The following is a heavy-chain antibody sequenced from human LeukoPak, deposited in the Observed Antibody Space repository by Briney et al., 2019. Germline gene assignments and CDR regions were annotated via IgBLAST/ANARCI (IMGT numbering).Heavy chain of an antibody. V-gene: IGHV3-23*01. D-gene: IGHD3-3*01. CDR1: GFTFSSYA. CDR3: ARDQVYDFWSGRYYYYYYYMDV. Sequence: GGSLRLSCAASGFTFSSYAMSWVRQAPGKGLEWVSAISGSGGSTYYADSVKGRFTISRDNSKNTLYLQMNSLRAEDTAVYYCARDQVYDFWSGRYYYYYYYMDVWGKGTTVTVSS. CDR2: ISGSGGST. J-gene: IGHJ6*03.